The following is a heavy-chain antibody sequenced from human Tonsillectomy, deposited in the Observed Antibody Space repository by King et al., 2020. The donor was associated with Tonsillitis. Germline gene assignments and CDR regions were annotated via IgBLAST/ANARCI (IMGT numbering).Heavy chain of an antibody. CDR3: ARLAAVVTPFYFDY. J-gene: IGHJ4*02. Sequence: LQLQESGPGLVKPSETLSLTCTVSGGSISSSSYYWGWIRQPPGKGLEWIGSIYYSGSTYYNPSLKSRVTISVDTSKNQFSLKLSSVTAADTAVYYCARLAAVVTPFYFDYWGQGTLVTVSS. V-gene: IGHV4-39*01. D-gene: IGHD4-23*01. CDR1: GGSISSSSYY. CDR2: IYYSGST.